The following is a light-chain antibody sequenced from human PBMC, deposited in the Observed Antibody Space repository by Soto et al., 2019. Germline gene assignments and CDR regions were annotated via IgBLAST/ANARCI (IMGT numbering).Light chain of an antibody. V-gene: IGKV3-15*01. J-gene: IGKJ1*01. CDR1: QSVSSN. CDR2: GAS. CDR3: QHYNHWPPWT. Sequence: EIVMTQSPATLSVSPGERATLSCRASQSVSSNLAWYQQKPGQAPRLLIYGASTRATGIPARFSGSRSGTEFTLTISSLQSEDFAVYYCQHYNHWPPWTFGQGTKVEIK.